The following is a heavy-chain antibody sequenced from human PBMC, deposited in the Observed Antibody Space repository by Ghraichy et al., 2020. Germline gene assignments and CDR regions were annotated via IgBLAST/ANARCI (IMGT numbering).Heavy chain of an antibody. J-gene: IGHJ3*02. D-gene: IGHD6-19*01. CDR3: ARDFTSGSGWYVGSAFDI. CDR2: ISSSGSTI. CDR1: GFTFSSYE. Sequence: GESLNISCAASGFTFSSYEMNWVRQAPGKGLEWVSYISSSGSTIYYADSVKGRFTISRDNAKNSLYLQMNSLRAEDTAVYYCARDFTSGSGWYVGSAFDIWGQGTMVTVSS. V-gene: IGHV3-48*03.